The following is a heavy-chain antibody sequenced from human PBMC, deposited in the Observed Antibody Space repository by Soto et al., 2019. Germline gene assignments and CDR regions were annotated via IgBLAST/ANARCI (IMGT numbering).Heavy chain of an antibody. V-gene: IGHV1-18*01. J-gene: IGHJ2*01. Sequence: QVQLVQSGVEVKRPGASVEVSCKASGYSFATYGISWVRQAPGQGLEWMGWISPYNGNSNSAPKLQGRVTMTTDTSTNTAYLELRSLGSDDTGIYYCVRDDRQADYGAKWYFDLRGRGTLVTVSS. CDR3: VRDDRQADYGAKWYFDL. CDR2: ISPYNGNS. CDR1: GYSFATYG. D-gene: IGHD4-17*01.